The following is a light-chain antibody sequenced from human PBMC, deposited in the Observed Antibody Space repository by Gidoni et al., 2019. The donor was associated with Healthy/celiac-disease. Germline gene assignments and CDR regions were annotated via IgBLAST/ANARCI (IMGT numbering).Light chain of an antibody. Sequence: DIVLPQSPATLSLSPGESATPSCTASQSVSSYLAWYQQKPGQAPSLLIYDASNRATGILARCSGRGSGTDFTLTISSLDPEDFSVYYCQQRSNSFXGXTKVEIK. CDR3: QQRSNS. V-gene: IGKV3-11*01. CDR1: QSVSSY. J-gene: IGKJ4*01. CDR2: DAS.